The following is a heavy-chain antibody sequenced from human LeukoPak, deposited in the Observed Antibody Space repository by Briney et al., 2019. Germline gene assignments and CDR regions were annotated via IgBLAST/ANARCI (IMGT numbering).Heavy chain of an antibody. CDR2: ISYDGSNK. V-gene: IGHV3-30*18. D-gene: IGHD3-22*01. CDR1: GFTFSSYG. CDR3: AKERGSNYYGSTGPDY. Sequence: GGSLRLSCAASGFTFSSYGMHWVRQAPGKGLEWVAVISYDGSNKYYADSVKGRFTISRDNSKNTLYLQMNSLRAEDTAVYYCAKERGSNYYGSTGPDYWGQGTLVTVSS. J-gene: IGHJ4*02.